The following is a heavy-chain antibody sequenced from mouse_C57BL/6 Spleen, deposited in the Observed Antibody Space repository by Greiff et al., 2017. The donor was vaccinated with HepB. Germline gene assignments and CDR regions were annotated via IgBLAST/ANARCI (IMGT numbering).Heavy chain of an antibody. Sequence: QVQLKESGAELVRPGTSVKVSCKASGYSFTNYLLEWVKQRPGQGLEWIGVINPGSGGTNYNEKFKGKATLTADKSSSTAYMQLSSLTSEDAAVYFCAREGGRIYYGSQRYFDVWGTGTTGTVSS. CDR1: GYSFTNYL. V-gene: IGHV1-54*01. CDR2: INPGSGGT. D-gene: IGHD1-1*01. CDR3: AREGGRIYYGSQRYFDV. J-gene: IGHJ1*03.